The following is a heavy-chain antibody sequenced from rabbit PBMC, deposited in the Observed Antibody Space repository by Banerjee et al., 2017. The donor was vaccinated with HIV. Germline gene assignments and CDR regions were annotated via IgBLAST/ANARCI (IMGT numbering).Heavy chain of an antibody. Sequence: QEQLKETGGGLVQPGGSLTLSCKASGFDFSSNAMCWVRQAPGKGPEWVGCIYNGDGSTYYASWVNGRFSISRSTSLLTVTLQMTSLTAADTATYFCARDLAAVTGWNFGLWGPGTLVTVS. V-gene: IGHV1S47*01. J-gene: IGHJ6*01. CDR2: IYNGDGST. CDR1: GFDFSSNA. D-gene: IGHD7-1*01. CDR3: ARDLAAVTGWNFGL.